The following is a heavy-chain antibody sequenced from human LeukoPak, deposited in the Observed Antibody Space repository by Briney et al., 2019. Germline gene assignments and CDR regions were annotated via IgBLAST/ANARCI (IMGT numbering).Heavy chain of an antibody. CDR1: GFTFSSYA. CDR3: ARPAVYYYDSSTNAFDI. CDR2: ISYDGSNK. Sequence: GGSLRLSCAASGFTFSSYAMHWVRQAPGKGLEWVAVISYDGSNKYYADSVKGRFTISRDNSKNTLYLQMNSLRAEDTAVYYCARPAVYYYDSSTNAFDIWGQGTMVTVSS. V-gene: IGHV3-30-3*01. J-gene: IGHJ3*02. D-gene: IGHD3-22*01.